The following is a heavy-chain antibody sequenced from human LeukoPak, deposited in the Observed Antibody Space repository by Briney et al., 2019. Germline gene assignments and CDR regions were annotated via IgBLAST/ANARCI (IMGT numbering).Heavy chain of an antibody. V-gene: IGHV3-23*01. Sequence: GRSLRLSCAASGFTFSSYAMHWVRQAPGKGLEWVSAISGSGGSTYYADSVKGRFTISRDNSKNTLYLQMNSLRAEDTAVYYCAKNGVGSTWGNYFHYWGQGTLVTVSS. D-gene: IGHD1-26*01. CDR1: GFTFSSYA. CDR2: ISGSGGST. J-gene: IGHJ4*02. CDR3: AKNGVGSTWGNYFHY.